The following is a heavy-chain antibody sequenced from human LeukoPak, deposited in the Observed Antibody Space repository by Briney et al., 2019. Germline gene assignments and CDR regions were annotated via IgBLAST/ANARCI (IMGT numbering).Heavy chain of an antibody. V-gene: IGHV3-66*02. D-gene: IGHD6-19*01. CDR2: IYSGGST. CDR3: ARDQHSKQWLAPYYYYYYMDV. CDR1: GFTVSSNY. Sequence: GGSLRPSCAASGFTVSSNYMSWVRQAPGKGLEWVAVIYSGGSTYYADSVKGRFTISRDNSKNTLYLQMNSLRAEDTAVYYCARDQHSKQWLAPYYYYYYMDVWGKGTTVTVSS. J-gene: IGHJ6*03.